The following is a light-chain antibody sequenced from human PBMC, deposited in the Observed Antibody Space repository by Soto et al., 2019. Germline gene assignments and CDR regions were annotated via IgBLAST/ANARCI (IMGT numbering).Light chain of an antibody. V-gene: IGKV3-11*01. CDR1: QSIDTS. CDR2: DAS. Sequence: EIVLTQSPATLSSSPGERATLSCRASQSIDTSLAWSQQKPGQAPRLLIYDASDRATGIPARFSGSGSGTAFTLTISGLEPEDFALYYCQQRYNWPLTFGGGTKVDIE. J-gene: IGKJ4*01. CDR3: QQRYNWPLT.